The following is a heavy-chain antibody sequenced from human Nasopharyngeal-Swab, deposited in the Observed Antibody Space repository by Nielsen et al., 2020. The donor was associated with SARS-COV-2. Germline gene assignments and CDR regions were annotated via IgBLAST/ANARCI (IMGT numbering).Heavy chain of an antibody. Sequence: LRLSCTVSGGSISSGSYYWSWIRQPAGKGLEWIGRIYTSVSTNYNPSPKSRVTISVDTSKNQFSLKLSTVTAADTAVYYCARDRRDGFMDVWGKGTTVTVSS. CDR3: ARDRRDGFMDV. CDR1: GGSISSGSYY. V-gene: IGHV4-61*02. D-gene: IGHD5-24*01. CDR2: IYTSVST. J-gene: IGHJ6*03.